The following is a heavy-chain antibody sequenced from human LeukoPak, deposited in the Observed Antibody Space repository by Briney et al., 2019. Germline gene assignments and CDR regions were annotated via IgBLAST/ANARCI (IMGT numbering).Heavy chain of an antibody. Sequence: SETLSLTCTVSGDSISSYSWSWIRQPPGKGLEWIGYIYYSGGTDYNPSLKSRVTISVDTSKNQFSLKLRSVTAADTAVYYCARHVTISGPYDASDIWGQGTMVTVSP. J-gene: IGHJ3*02. CDR3: ARHVTISGPYDASDI. D-gene: IGHD5-24*01. CDR2: IYYSGGT. V-gene: IGHV4-59*08. CDR1: GDSISSYS.